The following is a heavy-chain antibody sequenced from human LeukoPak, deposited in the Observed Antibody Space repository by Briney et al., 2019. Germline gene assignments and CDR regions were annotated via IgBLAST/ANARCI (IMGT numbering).Heavy chain of an antibody. J-gene: IGHJ6*02. D-gene: IGHD1-14*01. CDR1: GFTFSSLD. CDR2: LSDDGSNK. Sequence: PGGPLRHSCAPSGFTFSSLDMHWLRHAPGKALEGVADLSDDGSNKYYADSVKGRVTISGDNSKNPLYLQMNSLRAEDTAVYYCARGGIMDVWGQGTTVTVSS. CDR3: ARGGIMDV. V-gene: IGHV3-30*17.